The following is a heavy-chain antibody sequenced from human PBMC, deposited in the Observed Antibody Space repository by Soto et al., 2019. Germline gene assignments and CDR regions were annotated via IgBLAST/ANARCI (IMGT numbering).Heavy chain of an antibody. Sequence: QVQLVQSGAEVKKPGASVKVSCKASGYTFTSYGISWVRQAPGQGLEWMGWISAYNGNTNYAQKLQGRDTMTTDTSXXTXYXXLRSLSSDDTAVYYCARSHDFWSRYSPRYYYGMDVWGQGTTVTVSS. J-gene: IGHJ6*02. CDR2: ISAYNGNT. D-gene: IGHD3-3*01. CDR1: GYTFTSYG. V-gene: IGHV1-18*01. CDR3: ARSHDFWSRYSPRYYYGMDV.